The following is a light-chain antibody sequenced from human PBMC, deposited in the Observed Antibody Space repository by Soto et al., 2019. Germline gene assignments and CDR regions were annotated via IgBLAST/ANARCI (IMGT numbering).Light chain of an antibody. CDR2: DAS. CDR3: QQRFNWPPLT. J-gene: IGKJ4*01. CDR1: QSVGSY. V-gene: IGKV3-11*01. Sequence: EIVLTLSPGTLSLSPGERATLSCRVSQSVGSYLAWYQQKPGQAPRLLIYDASNRATGIPARFSGSGSGTDFTLTISSLEPEDFAVYYCQQRFNWPPLTLGGGTKVEI.